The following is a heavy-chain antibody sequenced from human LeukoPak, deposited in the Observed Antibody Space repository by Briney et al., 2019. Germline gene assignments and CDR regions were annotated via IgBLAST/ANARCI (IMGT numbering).Heavy chain of an antibody. V-gene: IGHV3-7*01. CDR1: GFTFSSYW. CDR2: IKQDGSEK. D-gene: IGHD3-10*01. J-gene: IGHJ4*02. CDR3: AKVANYYYGSETYYLFEH. Sequence: PGGSLRLSCAASGFTFSSYWMSWVRQAPGKGLEWVANIKQDGSEKYYVDSVKGRFTISRDNAKNSLYLQMNSLRVEDTAVYYCAKVANYYYGSETYYLFEHWGQGTPVTASS.